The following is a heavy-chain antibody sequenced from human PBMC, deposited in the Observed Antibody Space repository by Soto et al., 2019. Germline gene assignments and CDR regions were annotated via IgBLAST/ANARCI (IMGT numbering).Heavy chain of an antibody. J-gene: IGHJ4*02. V-gene: IGHV3-74*01. CDR1: GFTFSPFW. Sequence: EVQLVESGGGLVQPGGSLRLSCAASGFTFSPFWMHWVRQVPGKGPVWVSRINSDGNSTSYADSVKGRFTISRDNAKNTLYLQRSSLRAEDKAVYYCARGSNHFDYWGQGTLVTVSS. D-gene: IGHD4-4*01. CDR3: ARGSNHFDY. CDR2: INSDGNST.